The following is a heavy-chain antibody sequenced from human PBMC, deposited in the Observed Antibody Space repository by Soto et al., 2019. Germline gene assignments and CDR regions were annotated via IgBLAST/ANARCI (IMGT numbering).Heavy chain of an antibody. V-gene: IGHV5-10-1*01. D-gene: IGHD3-22*01. CDR1: GYSFTSYW. CDR3: ASVYDSSGPSYYYGMDV. Sequence: PGESLKISCKGSGYSFTSYWISWVGQMPGKGLEWMGRIDPSDSYTNYSPSFQGHVTISADKSISTAYLQWSSLKASDTAMYYCASVYDSSGPSYYYGMDVWGQGTTVTVSS. J-gene: IGHJ6*02. CDR2: IDPSDSYT.